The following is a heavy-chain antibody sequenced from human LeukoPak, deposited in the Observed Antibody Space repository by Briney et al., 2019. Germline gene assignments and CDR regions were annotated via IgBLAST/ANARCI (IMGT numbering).Heavy chain of an antibody. Sequence: ASVTVSCKASGYTCTSYYMHWVRQAPGQGLEWMGIINPSGGSTSYAQKFQGRVTMTRDTSTSTVYMELSSLRSEDTAVYYCARVGDYVWGSYRSLPFDYWGQGTLVTVSS. V-gene: IGHV1-46*01. CDR3: ARVGDYVWGSYRSLPFDY. J-gene: IGHJ4*02. D-gene: IGHD3-16*02. CDR1: GYTCTSYY. CDR2: INPSGGST.